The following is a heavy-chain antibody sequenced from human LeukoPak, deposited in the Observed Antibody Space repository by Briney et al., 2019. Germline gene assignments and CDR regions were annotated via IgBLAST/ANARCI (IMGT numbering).Heavy chain of an antibody. CDR3: TKDMRGPYYYYYMDV. CDR1: GFNFENYC. V-gene: IGHV3-9*01. D-gene: IGHD3-10*01. Sequence: PGGSLRLSRAASGFNFENYCMHWVRHAPGKALEWVSGIGLSGNYIAYADSVKGRFTISRDDAKNSLYLQMSSLRPEDTALYYCTKDMRGPYYYYYMDVWGKGTTVTVSS. J-gene: IGHJ6*03. CDR2: IGLSGNYI.